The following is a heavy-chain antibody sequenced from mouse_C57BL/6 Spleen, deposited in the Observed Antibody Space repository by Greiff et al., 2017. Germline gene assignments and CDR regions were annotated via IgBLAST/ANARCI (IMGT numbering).Heavy chain of an antibody. CDR1: GYTFTSYW. V-gene: IGHV1-52*01. CDR3: TRWGGNYGFAY. CDR2: IDPSDSET. Sequence: QVQLQQPGAELVRPGSSVKLSCKASGYTFTSYWMNWVKQRPIQGLEWIGNIDPSDSETHYNQKFKDKATLTVDKSSSTAYMQLSSQTSEDSAVYYGTRWGGNYGFAYWGQGTLVTVSA. D-gene: IGHD2-1*01. J-gene: IGHJ3*01.